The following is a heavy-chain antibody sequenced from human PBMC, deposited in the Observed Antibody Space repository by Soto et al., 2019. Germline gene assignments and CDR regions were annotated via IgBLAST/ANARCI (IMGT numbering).Heavy chain of an antibody. D-gene: IGHD6-19*01. Sequence: SETLSLTCTVSGGSISSGGYSWSWIRQPPGKGLEWIGYIYHSGSTYYNPSLKSRVTISVDRSKNQLSLKLSSVTAADMAVYYCARRAVAGTRKWFDPWGQGTLVTVSS. CDR3: ARRAVAGTRKWFDP. J-gene: IGHJ5*02. CDR1: GGSISSGGYS. V-gene: IGHV4-30-2*01. CDR2: IYHSGST.